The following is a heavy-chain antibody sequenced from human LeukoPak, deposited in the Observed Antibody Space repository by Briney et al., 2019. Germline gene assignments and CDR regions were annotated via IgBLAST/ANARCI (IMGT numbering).Heavy chain of an antibody. CDR1: GFTFSSYW. CDR2: IKQDGSEK. J-gene: IGHJ5*02. D-gene: IGHD6-19*01. V-gene: IGHV3-7*03. CDR3: ARDRRSGYSSGWYPFDP. Sequence: GGSLRLSCAASGFTFSSYWMSWVRQAPGKGLEWVANIKQDGSEKYYVDSVKGRFTISRDNAKKSLYLQMNSLRAEDTAVYYCARDRRSGYSSGWYPFDPWGQGTLVTVSS.